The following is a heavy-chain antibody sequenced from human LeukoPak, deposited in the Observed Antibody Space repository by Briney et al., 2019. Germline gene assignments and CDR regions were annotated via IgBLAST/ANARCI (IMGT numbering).Heavy chain of an antibody. D-gene: IGHD6-13*01. CDR2: INHSGST. V-gene: IGHV4-34*01. CDR1: GGSFSGYC. CDR3: ARPHPRFSSSWYRY. J-gene: IGHJ4*02. Sequence: SETLSLTCAVYGGSFSGYCWSWIRQPPGKGLEWIGEINHSGSTNYNPSLKSRVTISVDTSKNQFSLKLSSVTAADTAVYYCARPHPRFSSSWYRYWGQGTLVTVSS.